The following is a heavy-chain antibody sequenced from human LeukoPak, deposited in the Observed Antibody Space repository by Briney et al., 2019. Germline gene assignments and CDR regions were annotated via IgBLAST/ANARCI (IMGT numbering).Heavy chain of an antibody. CDR1: GYTFTSYG. Sequence: ASVKVSCKASGYTFTSYGISWVRQAPGQGLEWMGWINPNSGGTNYAQKFQGRVTMTRDMSTSTVYMELSSLRSEDTAVYYCARSARAYYFDYWGQGTLVTVSS. J-gene: IGHJ4*02. CDR2: INPNSGGT. CDR3: ARSARAYYFDY. V-gene: IGHV1-18*01.